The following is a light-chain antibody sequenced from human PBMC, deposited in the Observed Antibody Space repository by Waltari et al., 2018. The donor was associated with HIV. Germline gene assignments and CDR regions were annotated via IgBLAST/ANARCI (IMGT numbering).Light chain of an antibody. Sequence: QSVLTQPASVSGSPGQSITISCTGTGSDVGNYNLVSWYQQHPGKAPKLIIYEVTERPSGVSNRFSGFKSANTASLTIAGVQAEDEADYYCFSYVGSSLWVFGGGTKLTVL. CDR1: GSDVGNYNL. CDR2: EVT. V-gene: IGLV2-23*02. J-gene: IGLJ3*02. CDR3: FSYVGSSLWV.